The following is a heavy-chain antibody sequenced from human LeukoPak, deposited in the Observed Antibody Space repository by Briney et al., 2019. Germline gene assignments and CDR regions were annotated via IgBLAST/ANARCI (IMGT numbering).Heavy chain of an antibody. V-gene: IGHV3-7*01. CDR3: ARAVVLRFLEWLLYPRLMDV. CDR1: GFTFSSYW. J-gene: IGHJ6*03. CDR2: IKQDGSEK. D-gene: IGHD3-3*01. Sequence: GGSLRLSCAASGFTFSSYWMSWVRQAPGKGLEWVANIKQDGSEKYYVDSVKGRFTISRDNAKNSLYLQMNSLRAEDTAVYYCARAVVLRFLEWLLYPRLMDVWGKGTTVTVSS.